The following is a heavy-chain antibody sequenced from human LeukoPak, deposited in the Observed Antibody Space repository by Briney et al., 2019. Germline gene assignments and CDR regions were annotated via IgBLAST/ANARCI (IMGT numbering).Heavy chain of an antibody. Sequence: GASVKVSCEASGYTFTSYYMHWVRQAPGQGLEWMGIINPSGGSTSYAQKFQGRVTMTRDTSTSKVYMELSSLRSEDTAVYYCARDGSSFFDYWGQGTLVTVSS. CDR1: GYTFTSYY. J-gene: IGHJ4*02. D-gene: IGHD6-6*01. CDR3: ARDGSSFFDY. CDR2: INPSGGST. V-gene: IGHV1-46*01.